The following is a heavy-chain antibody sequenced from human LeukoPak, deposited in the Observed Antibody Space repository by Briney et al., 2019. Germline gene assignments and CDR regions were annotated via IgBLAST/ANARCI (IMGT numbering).Heavy chain of an antibody. Sequence: PGGSLRLSCAASGFTFSDYFMTWIRQAPGKGLEWISYISSSGNAIYHADSVKGRLTISRDNTKNSLYLQLNSLRAEDTAVYYCARAFLDGFDIWGQGTMVTVSS. CDR1: GFTFSDYF. CDR3: ARAFLDGFDI. CDR2: ISSSGNAI. V-gene: IGHV3-11*04. J-gene: IGHJ3*02. D-gene: IGHD2/OR15-2a*01.